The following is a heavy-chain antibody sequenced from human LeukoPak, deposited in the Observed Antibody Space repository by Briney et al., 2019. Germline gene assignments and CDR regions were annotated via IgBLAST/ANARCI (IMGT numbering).Heavy chain of an antibody. CDR2: ITWDGGST. CDR1: GFTFEDYA. CDR3: AITPGIAAAGAAALDY. Sequence: GGSLRLSCAASGFTFEDYAMHWVRQAPGKGLEWVSLITWDGGSTYYADSVKGRFTISRDNSKNSLYLQMNSLRAEDSALYYCAITPGIAAAGAAALDYWGQGTLVTVSS. V-gene: IGHV3-43D*03. D-gene: IGHD6-13*01. J-gene: IGHJ4*02.